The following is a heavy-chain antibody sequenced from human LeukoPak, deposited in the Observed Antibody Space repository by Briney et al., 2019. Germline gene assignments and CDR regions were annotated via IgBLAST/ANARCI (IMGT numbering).Heavy chain of an antibody. CDR1: GFTFSSYG. Sequence: GRSLRLSCAASGFTFSSYGMHWVRQAPGKGLEWVAVIWYDGSNKYYADPVKGRFTISRDNSKNTLYLQMNSPRAEDTAVYYCAKAGYCSSTSCWYDWFDPWGQGTLVTVSS. D-gene: IGHD2-2*01. CDR3: AKAGYCSSTSCWYDWFDP. J-gene: IGHJ5*02. CDR2: IWYDGSNK. V-gene: IGHV3-33*06.